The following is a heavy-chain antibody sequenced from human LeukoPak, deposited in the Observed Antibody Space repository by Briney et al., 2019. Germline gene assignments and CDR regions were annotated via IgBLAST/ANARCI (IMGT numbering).Heavy chain of an antibody. J-gene: IGHJ6*02. CDR1: GFSFTNYA. CDR2: ISGSAGST. V-gene: IGHV3-23*01. Sequence: GGSLTLSCAASGFSFTNYAMNWVRQAPGKGLEWVSDISGSAGSTYYADSVKGRFTISRDNAKNSLYLQMNSLRDEDTAVYYCARRQLWPDYGMDVWGQGTTVTVSS. CDR3: ARRQLWPDYGMDV. D-gene: IGHD5-18*01.